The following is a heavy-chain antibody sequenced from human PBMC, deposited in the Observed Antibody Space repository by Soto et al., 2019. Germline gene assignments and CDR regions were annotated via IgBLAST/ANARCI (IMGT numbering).Heavy chain of an antibody. CDR2: IWYDGSNK. CDR1: GFTFSSYG. Sequence: GGSLRLSCAASGFTFSSYGMHWVHQAPGKGLEWVAVIWYDGSNKYYADSVKGRFTISRDNSKNTLYLQMNSLRAEDTAVYYCARGLYGSGSYYIEGSWGQGTLVTVSS. CDR3: ARGLYGSGSYYIEGS. V-gene: IGHV3-33*01. D-gene: IGHD3-10*01. J-gene: IGHJ4*02.